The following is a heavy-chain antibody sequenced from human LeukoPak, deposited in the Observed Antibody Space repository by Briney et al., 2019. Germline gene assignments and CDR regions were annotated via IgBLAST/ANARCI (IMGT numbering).Heavy chain of an antibody. CDR3: ARARYDSSGYYLPYAFDI. J-gene: IGHJ3*02. V-gene: IGHV1-3*03. CDR2: INAGNGNT. CDR1: GYTFTSYA. Sequence: GASVKVSCKASGYTFTSYAMHWVRQAPGQRLEWMGWINAGNGNTKYSQEFQGRVTITRDTSASTAYMELSSLRSEDMAVYYCARARYDSSGYYLPYAFDIWGQGTMVTVSS. D-gene: IGHD3-22*01.